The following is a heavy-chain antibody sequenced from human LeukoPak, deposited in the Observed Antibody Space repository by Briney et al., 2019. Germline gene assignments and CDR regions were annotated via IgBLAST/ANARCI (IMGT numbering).Heavy chain of an antibody. D-gene: IGHD1-26*01. CDR3: ARSFSGSYSDY. J-gene: IGHJ4*02. Sequence: PSETLSLTCAVYGGSFSGYYWSWIRQPPGKGLEWIGYIYYSGSTNYNPSLKSRVTISVDTSKNQFSLKLSSVTAADTAVYYCARSFSGSYSDYWGQGTLVTVSS. CDR2: IYYSGST. CDR1: GGSFSGYY. V-gene: IGHV4-59*01.